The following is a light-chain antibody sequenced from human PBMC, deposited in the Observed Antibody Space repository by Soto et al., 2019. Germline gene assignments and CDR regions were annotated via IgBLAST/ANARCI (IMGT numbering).Light chain of an antibody. J-gene: IGLJ1*01. CDR3: CSFAGSYTYV. V-gene: IGLV2-11*01. Sequence: QSVLTQPRSVSGSPGQSVTISGTGTSSDVGRYDYVSWYQQHPGKAPKLIIYDVSERPSGVPDRFSGSKFGNTASLTISGLQAEDAADYSCCSFAGSYTYVFGTGTKVTVL. CDR1: SSDVGRYDY. CDR2: DVS.